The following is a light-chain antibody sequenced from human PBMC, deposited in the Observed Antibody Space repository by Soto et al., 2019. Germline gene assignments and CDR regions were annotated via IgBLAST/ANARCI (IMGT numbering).Light chain of an antibody. J-gene: IGLJ2*01. CDR1: SSDVGSYNL. V-gene: IGLV2-23*01. CDR3: CSYAGSSTDVL. CDR2: EGS. Sequence: QSALTQPASVSGSPGQSITISCTGTSSDVGSYNLVSWYQQHPGKAPKLMIYEGSKRPSGVSNRFSGSKSGNTASLTISGLHADDEADYYCCSYAGSSTDVLFGGGTKLTVL.